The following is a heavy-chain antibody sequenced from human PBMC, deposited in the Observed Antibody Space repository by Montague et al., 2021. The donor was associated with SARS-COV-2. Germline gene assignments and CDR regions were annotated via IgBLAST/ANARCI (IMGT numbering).Heavy chain of an antibody. CDR2: INHSGDT. CDR1: GGSFSAYN. D-gene: IGHD3-10*01. CDR3: ASIPEGSYYYYGMDV. J-gene: IGHJ6*02. Sequence: SETLSLTCAVFGGSFSAYNWNWIRQTPGKGLEWIGEINHSGDTDYHPSLKSRVTISVDSSKNQFSLKLTSVTAADTAVYYCASIPEGSYYYYGMDVWGQGTTVTVSS. V-gene: IGHV4-34*01.